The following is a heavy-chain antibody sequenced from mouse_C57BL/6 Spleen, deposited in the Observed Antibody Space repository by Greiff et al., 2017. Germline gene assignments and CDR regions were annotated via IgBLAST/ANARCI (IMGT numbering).Heavy chain of an antibody. Sequence: QVHVKQSGAELVKPGASVKISCKASGYAFSSYWMNWVKQRPGKGLEWIGQIYPGDGDTNSNGKFKGKATLTADKSSSKAYMRLRSLTSEDSEVYFCARKGANRYFDVWGTGTTVTVSS. CDR2: IYPGDGDT. CDR1: GYAFSSYW. D-gene: IGHD6-1*01. V-gene: IGHV1-80*01. CDR3: ARKGANRYFDV. J-gene: IGHJ1*03.